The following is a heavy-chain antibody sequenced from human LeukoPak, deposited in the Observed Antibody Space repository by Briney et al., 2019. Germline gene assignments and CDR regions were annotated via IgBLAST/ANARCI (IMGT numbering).Heavy chain of an antibody. D-gene: IGHD6-19*01. J-gene: IGHJ5*02. CDR1: GASFSSYS. V-gene: IGHV4-59*01. Sequence: SETLSLTCTVSGASFSSYSWSWVRQPPGKGLEWIGDIYYIGSTNYNPSLESRVTISIDTSKSQFSLKLSSVTAADTAVYYCARGRHSSGPWGQGTLVTVSS. CDR2: IYYIGST. CDR3: ARGRHSSGP.